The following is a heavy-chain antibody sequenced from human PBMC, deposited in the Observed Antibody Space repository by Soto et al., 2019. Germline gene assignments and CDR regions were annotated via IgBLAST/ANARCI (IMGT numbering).Heavy chain of an antibody. D-gene: IGHD2-15*01. V-gene: IGHV3-30*03. CDR3: ARGEGFCSYGTCYRYFDN. CDR1: GFTFGSYS. Sequence: QVQLVESGGGVVQPGGSLRLSCVASGFTFGSYSMHWVRQAPGKGLEWVAVTGYDGTKKYYADSVKGRFTISRDNYRDTLDLQMDSLRTEDTALYYCARGEGFCSYGTCYRYFDNWGQGALVTVSS. CDR2: TGYDGTKK. J-gene: IGHJ4*02.